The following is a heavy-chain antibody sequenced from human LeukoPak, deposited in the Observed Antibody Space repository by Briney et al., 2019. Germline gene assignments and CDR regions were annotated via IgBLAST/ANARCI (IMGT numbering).Heavy chain of an antibody. CDR3: AREDSTRLFDY. J-gene: IGHJ4*02. CDR1: GYTFTSYD. V-gene: IGHV1-8*03. CDR2: MNPNSGNT. Sequence: ASVKVSCKASGYTFTSYDINWARQATGQGLEWMGWMNPNSGNTGYAQKFQGRVTITRNTSISTAYMELSSLRSEDTAVYYCAREDSTRLFDYWGQGTLVTVSS. D-gene: IGHD2-15*01.